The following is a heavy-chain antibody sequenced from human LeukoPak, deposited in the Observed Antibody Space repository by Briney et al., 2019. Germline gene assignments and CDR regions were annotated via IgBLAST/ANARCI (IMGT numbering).Heavy chain of an antibody. J-gene: IGHJ4*02. CDR1: GYSISSGYY. CDR2: IYHSGST. V-gene: IGHV4-38-2*01. Sequence: PSETLSLTCAVSGYSISSGYYWGWIRQPPGEGLEWIGSIYHSGSTYYNPSLKSRVTISVDTSKNQFSLKLSSVTAADTAVYYCARLHIVVVPAAIDYWGQGTLVTVSS. D-gene: IGHD2-2*01. CDR3: ARLHIVVVPAAIDY.